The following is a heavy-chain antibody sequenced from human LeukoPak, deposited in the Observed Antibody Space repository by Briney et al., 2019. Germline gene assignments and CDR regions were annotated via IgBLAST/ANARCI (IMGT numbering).Heavy chain of an antibody. CDR2: IWYDGSNK. J-gene: IGHJ6*02. V-gene: IGHV3-33*01. CDR1: GFTFSSYG. Sequence: GGSLRLSCAASGFTFSSYGMHWVRQAPGKGLEWVAVIWYDGSNKYHADSVKGRFTISRDNSKNTLYLQVNSLRVEDTAVYYCARAHCSGGSCYGNYYYYYGMDVWGQGTTVTVSS. CDR3: ARAHCSGGSCYGNYYYYYGMDV. D-gene: IGHD2-15*01.